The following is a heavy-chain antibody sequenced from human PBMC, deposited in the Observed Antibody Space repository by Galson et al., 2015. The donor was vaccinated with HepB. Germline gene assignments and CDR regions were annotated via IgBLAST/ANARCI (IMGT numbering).Heavy chain of an antibody. J-gene: IGHJ5*02. CDR3: ARDRATMVRGVGWFDP. D-gene: IGHD3-10*01. V-gene: IGHV1-69*06. Sequence: SVTVSCKASGGTFSSYAISWVRQAPGQGLEWMGGIIPIFGTANYAQKFQGRVTITADKSTSTAYMELSSLRSEDTAVYYCARDRATMVRGVGWFDPWGQGTLVTVSS. CDR2: IIPIFGTA. CDR1: GGTFSSYA.